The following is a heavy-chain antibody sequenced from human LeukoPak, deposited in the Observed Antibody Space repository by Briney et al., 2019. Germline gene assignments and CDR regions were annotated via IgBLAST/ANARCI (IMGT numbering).Heavy chain of an antibody. V-gene: IGHV4-59*01. CDR1: GGSIRRYY. CDR3: ARVLKFYYSSGSYSYYFDY. Sequence: SETLSLTCTVSGGSIRRYYWSWIRQAPGKGLEWIGYIYYSGSTTYNPSLKSRVTTSIDTSRNQFSLKLSSVTAADTAVYYCARVLKFYYSSGSYSYYFDYWGRGTLVTVSS. J-gene: IGHJ4*02. CDR2: IYYSGST. D-gene: IGHD3-10*01.